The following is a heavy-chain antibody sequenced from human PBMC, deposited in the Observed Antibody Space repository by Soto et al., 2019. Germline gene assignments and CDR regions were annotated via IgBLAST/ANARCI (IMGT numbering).Heavy chain of an antibody. Sequence: ASVKVSCKASGYTFTSYGISWVRQAPGQGLEWMGWISAYNGNTNYAQKLQGRVTMTTDTSTSTAYMELRSLRSDDTAVYYCAREYSNYYYYGMDVWGQGTTATVSS. J-gene: IGHJ6*02. V-gene: IGHV1-18*01. CDR1: GYTFTSYG. CDR2: ISAYNGNT. D-gene: IGHD4-4*01. CDR3: AREYSNYYYYGMDV.